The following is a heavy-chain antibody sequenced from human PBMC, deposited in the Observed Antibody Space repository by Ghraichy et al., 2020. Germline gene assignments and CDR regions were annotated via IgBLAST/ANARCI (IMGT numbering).Heavy chain of an antibody. J-gene: IGHJ4*02. CDR3: ARDPDNGASYLVD. CDR1: GFTFSSSW. V-gene: IGHV3-74*01. D-gene: IGHD4-17*01. Sequence: GGSLRLSCAASGFTFSSSWMHWVRQVPGKGPVWVSRINRDESITNYADSVKDRFTISRDNAKNTLYLQMNSLRAEDTALYYCARDPDNGASYLVDWGQGTLVTVSS. CDR2: INRDESIT.